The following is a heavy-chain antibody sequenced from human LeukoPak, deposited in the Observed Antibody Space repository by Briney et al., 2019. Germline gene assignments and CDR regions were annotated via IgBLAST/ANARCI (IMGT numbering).Heavy chain of an antibody. V-gene: IGHV3-48*01. CDR3: ARGGGGYWS. CDR2: VSSSSSTI. D-gene: IGHD1-1*01. J-gene: IGHJ4*02. Sequence: GGSLRLSCAASGFTFSSYGMHWVRQAPGKGLEWVSYVSSSSSTIYYADSVKGRFTISRDNAKNSLYLQMNSLRAEDTAVYYCARGGGGYWSWGQGTLVTVSS. CDR1: GFTFSSYG.